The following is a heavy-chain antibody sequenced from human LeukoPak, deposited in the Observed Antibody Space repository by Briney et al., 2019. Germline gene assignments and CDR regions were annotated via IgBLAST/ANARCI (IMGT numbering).Heavy chain of an antibody. CDR3: AREFMTLLDY. CDR1: GFTFSSYG. Sequence: GGSLRLSCAASGFTFSSYGVHWVRQAPGRGLEWVAVIWYDGSNKYYADSVRGRFTISRDNSKNTLYLQMNSLRAEDTAVYYCAREFMTLLDYWGQGTLVTVSS. V-gene: IGHV3-33*01. D-gene: IGHD3-16*01. J-gene: IGHJ4*02. CDR2: IWYDGSNK.